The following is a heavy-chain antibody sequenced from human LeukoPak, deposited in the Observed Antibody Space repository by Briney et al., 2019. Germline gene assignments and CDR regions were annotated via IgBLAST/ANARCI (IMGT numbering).Heavy chain of an antibody. CDR2: IRYDGSNK. CDR3: AKDYPIYGSSTSCASFDY. CDR1: GFTFRSYG. D-gene: IGHD2-2*01. V-gene: IGHV3-30*02. J-gene: IGHJ4*02. Sequence: GGSLRLSCSASGFTFRSYGMDWVRQAPGKGLEWVAFIRYDGSNKYYADSVKGRFTISRDNSKNRLYLQTNSLRAEDTAVYYCAKDYPIYGSSTSCASFDYWGQGTLVTVSS.